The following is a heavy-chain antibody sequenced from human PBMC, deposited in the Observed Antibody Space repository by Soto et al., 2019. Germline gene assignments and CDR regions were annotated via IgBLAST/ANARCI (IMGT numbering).Heavy chain of an antibody. Sequence: GGSLRLSCAASGFTFSSYAMSWVRQAPGKGLEWVSAIRGSGGSTYYADSVKGRFTISRDNSKNTLYLQMNSLRAEDTAVYYCAKGGNLANMVRGVSFDYWGQGTLVTVSS. CDR3: AKGGNLANMVRGVSFDY. CDR2: IRGSGGST. D-gene: IGHD3-10*01. CDR1: GFTFSSYA. V-gene: IGHV3-23*01. J-gene: IGHJ4*02.